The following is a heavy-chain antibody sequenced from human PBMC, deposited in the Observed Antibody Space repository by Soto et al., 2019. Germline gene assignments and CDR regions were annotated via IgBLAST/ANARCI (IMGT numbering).Heavy chain of an antibody. CDR2: FGGDENYT. Sequence: XGSLRLSFGASGFIVKRYCMHWVRQAPGKGLVWLSRFGGDENYTDYADSVRGRFTISRDIAKNTIYLQMNSLRAEDTAVYYCGKGKELGVVRYGLDAWGQGTTVTVSS. CDR3: GKGKELGVVRYGLDA. V-gene: IGHV3-74*01. D-gene: IGHD3-3*01. CDR1: GFIVKRYC. J-gene: IGHJ6*02.